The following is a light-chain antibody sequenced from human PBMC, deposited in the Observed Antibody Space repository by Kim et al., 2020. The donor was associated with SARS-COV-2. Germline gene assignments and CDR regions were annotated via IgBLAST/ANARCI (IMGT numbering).Light chain of an antibody. CDR1: SSDVGGHNS. V-gene: IGLV2-14*03. CDR2: DVS. J-gene: IGLJ2*01. Sequence: QSISISCTGTSSDVGGHNSVSWYQQHPGKAPKFIIYDVSKRPSGVSNRFSGSKSGNTASLTISGLQAEDEADYYCGSYTASSTFVVFGGGTQLTVL. CDR3: GSYTASSTFVV.